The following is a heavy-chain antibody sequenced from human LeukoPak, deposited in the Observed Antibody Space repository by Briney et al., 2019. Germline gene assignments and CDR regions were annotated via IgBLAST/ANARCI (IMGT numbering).Heavy chain of an antibody. V-gene: IGHV4-30-4*08. D-gene: IGHD6-6*01. J-gene: IGHJ4*02. CDR1: GASVSSGDYY. CDR2: FYYSGST. Sequence: SETLSLTCTVSGASVSSGDYYWSWIRQPPGKGLEWIEYFYYSGSTYYNPSLKSQITISVDTSKNQFSLKLTSVTAADTAVYYCASSIAARVYWGPGTLVTVSS. CDR3: ASSIAARVY.